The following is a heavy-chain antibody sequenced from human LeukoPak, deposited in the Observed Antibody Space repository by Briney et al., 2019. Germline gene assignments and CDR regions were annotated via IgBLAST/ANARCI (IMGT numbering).Heavy chain of an antibody. V-gene: IGHV4-39*01. D-gene: IGHD3-22*01. CDR3: AILHDGSGYYYFDY. CDR2: IYYNGGT. Sequence: SETLSLTCTVSGGSISSSSYYWGWIRQPPGKGLEWIGNIYYNGGTYYNPSLKSRVTISVDTSKNQFSLKLSSVTAADTAVYYCAILHDGSGYYYFDYWGQGTLVTVSS. J-gene: IGHJ4*02. CDR1: GGSISSSSYY.